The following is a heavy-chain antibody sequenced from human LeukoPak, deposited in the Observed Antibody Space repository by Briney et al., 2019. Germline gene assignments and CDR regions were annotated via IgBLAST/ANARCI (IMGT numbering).Heavy chain of an antibody. J-gene: IGHJ4*02. Sequence: GGSLRLSCAASGFTFSNYWMSWVRQAPGKGLEWVANINQDGSEKYSVDSVKGRFTISRDNAKNSLYLQMNSLRAEDTAVYYCARGRPTWNDGYFDYWGQGTLVTASS. CDR1: GFTFSNYW. D-gene: IGHD1-1*01. CDR2: INQDGSEK. V-gene: IGHV3-7*04. CDR3: ARGRPTWNDGYFDY.